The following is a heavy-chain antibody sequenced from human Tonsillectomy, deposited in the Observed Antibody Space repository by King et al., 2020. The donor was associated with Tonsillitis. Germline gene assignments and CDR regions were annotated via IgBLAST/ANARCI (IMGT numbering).Heavy chain of an antibody. CDR2: IYHSGST. CDR1: GGSISSNNW. V-gene: IGHV4-4*02. Sequence: QLQESGPGLVKPSGTLSLTCAVSGGSISSNNWWSWVRQPPGKGLEWIGEIYHSGSTSYNPSVRSPVTISIDKSKNQFSLKLSSVTAADTAVYYCARVLEYYFDYWGQGTLVTVSS. CDR3: ARVLEYYFDY. J-gene: IGHJ4*02.